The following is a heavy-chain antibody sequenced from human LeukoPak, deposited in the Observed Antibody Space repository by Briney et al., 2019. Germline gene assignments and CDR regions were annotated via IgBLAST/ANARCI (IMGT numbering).Heavy chain of an antibody. V-gene: IGHV4-31*03. CDR2: IYYSGST. CDR1: GGSISSGGYY. J-gene: IGHJ3*02. CDR3: ARGEALRLGELFNAFDI. D-gene: IGHD3-16*01. Sequence: SETLSLTCTVSGGSISSGGYYWSWIRQHPGKGLEWIGYIYYSGSTYYNPSLKSRVTISVDTSKNQFSLKLSSVTAADTAVYYCARGEALRLGELFNAFDIWGQGTMVTVSS.